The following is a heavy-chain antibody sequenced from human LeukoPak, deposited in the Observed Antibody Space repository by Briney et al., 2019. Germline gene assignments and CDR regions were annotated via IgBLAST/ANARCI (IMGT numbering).Heavy chain of an antibody. D-gene: IGHD3-10*01. CDR2: IYYSGST. V-gene: IGHV4-39*01. CDR1: GGSISSSSYY. J-gene: IGHJ5*02. CDR3: AGSMVLGVKVFDP. Sequence: SETLSLTCTVSGGSISSSSYYWGWIRQPPGKGLEWIGSIYYSGSTYYNPSLKSRVTISVDTSKNQFSLKLSSVTAADTAVYYCAGSMVLGVKVFDPWGQGTLVTVSS.